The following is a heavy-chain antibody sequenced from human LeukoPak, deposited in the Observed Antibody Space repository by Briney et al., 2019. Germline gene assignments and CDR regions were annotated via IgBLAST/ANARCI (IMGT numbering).Heavy chain of an antibody. CDR2: IYWDDDK. D-gene: IGHD6-19*01. CDR3: APQLAVATFDY. J-gene: IGHJ4*02. V-gene: IGHV2-5*02. CDR1: GFSLSTSGVG. Sequence: SAPTLVNPTQTLTLTCTFSGFSLSTSGVGVGWILQPPGKARVWLALIYWDDDKRYSPSLKSRLTITKDTSKNQVVLTMTNIDPVDTATYYCAPQLAVATFDYWGQGTLLTVSS.